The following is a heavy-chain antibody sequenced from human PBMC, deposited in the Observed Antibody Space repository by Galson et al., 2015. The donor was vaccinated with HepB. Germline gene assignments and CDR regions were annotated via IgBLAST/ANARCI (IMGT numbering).Heavy chain of an antibody. V-gene: IGHV3-21*04. J-gene: IGHJ4*02. Sequence: SLRLSCAASGFTFSSYSMNWVRQAPGKGLEWVSSISSSSSYIYYADSVKGRVTISVDTSKNQISLKLSSVTAADTAVYHCARGGINFDYWGQGTLVTVSS. CDR3: ARGGINFDY. D-gene: IGHD3-16*01. CDR2: ISSSSSYI. CDR1: GFTFSSYS.